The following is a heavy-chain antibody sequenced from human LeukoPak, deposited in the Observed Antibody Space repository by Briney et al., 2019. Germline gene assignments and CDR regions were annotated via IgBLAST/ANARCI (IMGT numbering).Heavy chain of an antibody. CDR2: ISHSGST. J-gene: IGHJ4*02. D-gene: IGHD1-26*01. CDR1: GGSFSGYY. CDR3: ARGPKRVGADY. V-gene: IGHV4-34*01. Sequence: PSETLSLTCAVYGGSFSGYYWSWIRQPPGKGLEWIGEISHSGSTNYNPSLKSRVTISVDTSKNQFSLKLSSVTAADTAVYYCARGPKRVGADYWGQGTLVTVSS.